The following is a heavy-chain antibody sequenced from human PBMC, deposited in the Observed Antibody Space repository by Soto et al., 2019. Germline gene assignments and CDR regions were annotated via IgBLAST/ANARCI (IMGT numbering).Heavy chain of an antibody. Sequence: SETLSLTCTVSGASISGFYWSWIRKSAGKGLGWIGRIYATGPTDYNPSLKSRVMMSVDTAKKQFALDLRSVTAADTVVYYCVRDGTRTIRDWFDPWGQGISVTVSS. CDR1: GASISGFY. D-gene: IGHD1-1*01. CDR3: VRDGTRTIRDWFDP. J-gene: IGHJ5*02. CDR2: IYATGPT. V-gene: IGHV4-4*07.